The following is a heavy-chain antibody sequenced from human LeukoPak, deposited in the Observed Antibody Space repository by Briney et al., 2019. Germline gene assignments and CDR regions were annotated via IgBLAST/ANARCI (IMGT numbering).Heavy chain of an antibody. CDR2: ISSSSSYI. Sequence: GGSLRLSCAASGFTFSSYSMNWVRQAPGKGLEGVSSISSSSSYIYYADSVKGRFTISSDNAKNSLCLQMNSLRAEDTAVYYCARYSSGWYSGKYFDYWGQGTLVTVSS. CDR3: ARYSSGWYSGKYFDY. CDR1: GFTFSSYS. D-gene: IGHD6-19*01. V-gene: IGHV3-21*01. J-gene: IGHJ4*02.